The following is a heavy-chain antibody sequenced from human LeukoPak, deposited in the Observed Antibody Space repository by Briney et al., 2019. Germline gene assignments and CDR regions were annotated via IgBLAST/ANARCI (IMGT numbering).Heavy chain of an antibody. CDR1: GYTFTDYY. CDR3: ARGYSSSDRLNY. V-gene: IGHV1-2*02. J-gene: IGHJ4*02. CDR2: INPNSGGT. Sequence: ASVKVSCKASGYTFTDYYLHWVRQAPGQGLEWMGWINPNSGGTNYAQKFQGRVTMTRDTSISTAYMELSRLRSDDTAVYYCARGYSSSDRLNYWGQGTLVTVSS. D-gene: IGHD6-6*01.